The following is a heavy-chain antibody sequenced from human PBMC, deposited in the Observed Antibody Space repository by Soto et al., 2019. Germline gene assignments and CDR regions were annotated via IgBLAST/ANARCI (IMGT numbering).Heavy chain of an antibody. D-gene: IGHD5-12*01. CDR2: IYSGGST. J-gene: IGHJ3*02. V-gene: IGHV3-53*01. CDR3: AKDRSGSEAFDI. Sequence: GGSLRHSGADAGFTVSSDYVSWVRQAPGKGLEWVSVIYSGGSTYYADSVKGRFTISRHNSKNTLYLQMNSLRAEDTAVYYCAKDRSGSEAFDIWGQGTMVTVSS. CDR1: GFTVSSDY.